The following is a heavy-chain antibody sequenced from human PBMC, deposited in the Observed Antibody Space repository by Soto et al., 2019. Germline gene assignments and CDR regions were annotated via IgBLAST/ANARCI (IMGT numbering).Heavy chain of an antibody. V-gene: IGHV1-69*13. D-gene: IGHD3-3*01. Sequence: SVNVSCKSSGGTFSSYSISWVRQAPGQGLECMGGIIPIFGTANYAQKFQGRVTITADESTSTAYMELSSLRSEDTAVYYCASGDFWSGSSTSPTPRYYYYGMDVWGQGTTVTVSS. CDR3: ASGDFWSGSSTSPTPRYYYYGMDV. CDR1: GGTFSSYS. CDR2: IIPIFGTA. J-gene: IGHJ6*02.